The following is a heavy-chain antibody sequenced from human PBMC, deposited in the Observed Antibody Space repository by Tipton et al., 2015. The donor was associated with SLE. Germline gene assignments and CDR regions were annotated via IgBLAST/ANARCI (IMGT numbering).Heavy chain of an antibody. Sequence: QSGAEVKKPGASVKVSCKAFGYTFSNYGVSWVRQAPGQGLEWMGWISGYKGNTKYAQKFQGRVTMTTETSTSTAYMELRSLRPDDTAVYYCARDLGTTGFDYWGQGTLVTVSS. V-gene: IGHV1-18*01. J-gene: IGHJ4*02. D-gene: IGHD1-14*01. CDR2: ISGYKGNT. CDR3: ARDLGTTGFDY. CDR1: GYTFSNYG.